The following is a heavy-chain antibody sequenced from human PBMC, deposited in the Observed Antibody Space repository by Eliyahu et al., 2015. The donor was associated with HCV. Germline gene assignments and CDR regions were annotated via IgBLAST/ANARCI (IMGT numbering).Heavy chain of an antibody. CDR1: GVXFSDCW. Sequence: EVQLVESGGGLVQPGGSLRLSCAASGVXFSDCWMNWVRQAPGKGLEWVARINKDGGEKYYVDSVKGRFTISRDNAKNSLYLQMNSLGVEDTAVYFCEGCWNWGQGTLVTVSS. V-gene: IGHV3-7*01. J-gene: IGHJ1*01. D-gene: IGHD1-1*01. CDR2: INKDGGEK. CDR3: EGCWN.